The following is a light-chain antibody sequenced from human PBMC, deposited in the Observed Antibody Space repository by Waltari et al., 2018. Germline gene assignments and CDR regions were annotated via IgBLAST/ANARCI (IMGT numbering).Light chain of an antibody. CDR2: DDT. CDR3: QVWDGDADHPV. V-gene: IGLV3-21*03. CDR1: DITDKT. J-gene: IGLJ2*01. Sequence: YELTQPPSVSVAPGKTAKISCGGHDITDKTVHWYQQKPGQAPVLVIYDDTVRPPGIPKRISGSDTATLTIARVEAGDEAVYYCQVWDGDADHPVFGGGTKLTVL.